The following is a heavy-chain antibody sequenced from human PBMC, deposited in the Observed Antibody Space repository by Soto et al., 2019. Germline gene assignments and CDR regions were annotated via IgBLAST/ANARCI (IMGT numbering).Heavy chain of an antibody. V-gene: IGHV4-34*01. Sequence: PSETLSLTCAVYGGSFSPYFWSWIRQPPGKGLEWIGEINHSGSTNYNPSLTSRATLSVDTSKNQVSLKLTSVTAADTAVYYCARGAASLWFGELLSQAYYFDYWGQGTLVTVSS. CDR3: ARGAASLWFGELLSQAYYFDY. CDR1: GGSFSPYF. J-gene: IGHJ4*02. D-gene: IGHD3-10*01. CDR2: INHSGST.